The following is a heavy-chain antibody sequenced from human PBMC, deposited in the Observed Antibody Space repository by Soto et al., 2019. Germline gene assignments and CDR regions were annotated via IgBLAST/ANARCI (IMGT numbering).Heavy chain of an antibody. CDR2: IYWDDDK. Sequence: QITLKESGPTLVKPTQTLTLTCTFSGFSLSTSGVGVGWIRQPPGKALEWLALIYWDDDKRYSPSLKSRLTITTDTAKNQVVHTMTHMDPVDTATYYCSHMGGARFDYWGQGTLVTVSS. CDR3: SHMGGARFDY. D-gene: IGHD3-16*01. V-gene: IGHV2-5*02. J-gene: IGHJ4*02. CDR1: GFSLSTSGVG.